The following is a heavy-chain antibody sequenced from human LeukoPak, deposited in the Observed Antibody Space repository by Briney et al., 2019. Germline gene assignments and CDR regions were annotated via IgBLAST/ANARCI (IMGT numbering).Heavy chain of an antibody. V-gene: IGHV4-4*07. J-gene: IGHJ4*02. D-gene: IGHD6-13*01. CDR3: ASEAAAGTLGY. Sequence: SETLSLTSTVSGGSISSYYWSWIRQPAGKGLEWIGRIYTSGSTNYNPSLKSRVTMSVDTSKNQFSLKLSSVTAADTAVYYCASEAAAGTLGYWGQGTLVTVSS. CDR2: IYTSGST. CDR1: GGSISSYY.